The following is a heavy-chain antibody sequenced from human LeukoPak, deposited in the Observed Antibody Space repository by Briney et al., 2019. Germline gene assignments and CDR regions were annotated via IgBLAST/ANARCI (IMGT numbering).Heavy chain of an antibody. CDR3: ASGDILTGYRYYHGMDV. V-gene: IGHV1-69*13. J-gene: IGHJ6*02. CDR1: GGTFSSYA. Sequence: GASVKVSCKASGGTFSSYAISWVRQAPGQGLEWMGGIIPIFGTANYAQKFQGRVTITADESTSTAYMELSSLRSEDTAVYYCASGDILTGYRYYHGMDVWGQGTTVTVSS. D-gene: IGHD3-9*01. CDR2: IIPIFGTA.